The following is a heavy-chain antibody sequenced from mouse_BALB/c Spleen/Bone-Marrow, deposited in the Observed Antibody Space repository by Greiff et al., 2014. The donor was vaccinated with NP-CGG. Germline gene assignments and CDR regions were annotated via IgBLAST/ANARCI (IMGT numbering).Heavy chain of an antibody. V-gene: IGHV1-18*01. CDR3: ARGATMITTGDAMDY. Sequence: DVKLQESGPELVKPGASMKISCKASGYSFTDYTMNWVKQSHGKNLEWIGLINPYNGGTDYSQKFKGKATLTVDKSSSTAYMELLSLTSEDSAVYYCARGATMITTGDAMDYWGQGTSVAVSS. CDR1: GYSFTDYT. D-gene: IGHD2-4*01. J-gene: IGHJ4*01. CDR2: INPYNGGT.